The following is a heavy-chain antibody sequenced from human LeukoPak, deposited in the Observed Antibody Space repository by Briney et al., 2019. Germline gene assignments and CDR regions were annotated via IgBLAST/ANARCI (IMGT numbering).Heavy chain of an antibody. CDR3: ARAVQYDTLTGYYY. D-gene: IGHD3-9*01. Sequence: ASVKVSCKASGYTFTSYGISWVRQAPGQGLEWMGWISAYNGNTNYAQKLQGRVTMTTDTSTSTACMELRSLRSDDTAVYYCARAVQYDTLTGYYYWGQGNLVTVSS. CDR1: GYTFTSYG. V-gene: IGHV1-18*01. CDR2: ISAYNGNT. J-gene: IGHJ4*02.